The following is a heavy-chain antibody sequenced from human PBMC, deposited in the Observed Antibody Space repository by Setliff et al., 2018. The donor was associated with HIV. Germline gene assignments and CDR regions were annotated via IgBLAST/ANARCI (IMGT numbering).Heavy chain of an antibody. CDR1: GGSFSGYY. CDR2: INHGGSS. D-gene: IGHD3-3*01. V-gene: IGHV4-34*01. CDR3: ARGLSIFGVATPGFYSFMDV. Sequence: SQTLSLTCAVYGGSFSGYYWTWIRQPPGKGLEWIGEINHGGSSNYNPSLKSRVSISLGTSKKQVSLKLNSVTAADTAVYYCARGLSIFGVATPGFYSFMDVWGKGTTVTVS. J-gene: IGHJ6*03.